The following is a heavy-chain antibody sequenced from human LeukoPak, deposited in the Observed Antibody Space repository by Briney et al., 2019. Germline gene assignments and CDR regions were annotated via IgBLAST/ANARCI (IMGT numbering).Heavy chain of an antibody. CDR1: GFTFSSYS. J-gene: IGHJ6*02. CDR3: ARVSGSSVPAAHGYYYYYGMDV. D-gene: IGHD2-2*01. CDR2: ISSSSSYI. Sequence: GGSLRLSCAASGFTFSSYSMNWVRQAPGKGLEWVSSISSSSSYIYYADAVKGRFTISRDNAKNSLYLQMNSLRAEDTAVYYCARVSGSSVPAAHGYYYYYGMDVWGQGTTVTVSS. V-gene: IGHV3-21*01.